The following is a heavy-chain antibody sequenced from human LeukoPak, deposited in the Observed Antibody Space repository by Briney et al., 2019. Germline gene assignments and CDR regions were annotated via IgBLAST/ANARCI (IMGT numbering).Heavy chain of an antibody. D-gene: IGHD2-15*01. CDR1: GYTFTGYY. Sequence: ASVKVSCKASGYTFTGYYMHWVRQAPGQGLEWMGWINPNSGGTNYAQKFQGRVTITTDESTSTAYMELSSLRSEDTAVYYCARNLVVVAATVSYYYYMDVWGKGTTVTVSS. CDR3: ARNLVVVAATVSYYYYMDV. V-gene: IGHV1-2*02. J-gene: IGHJ6*03. CDR2: INPNSGGT.